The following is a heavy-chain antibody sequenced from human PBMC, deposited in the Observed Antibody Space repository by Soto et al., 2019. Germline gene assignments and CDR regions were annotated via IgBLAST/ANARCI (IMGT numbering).Heavy chain of an antibody. CDR3: ARDSSAAGTRHYYYYGTEV. Sequence: QVQLVQSGAEVKKPGASVKVSCKASGYTFTSYYMHWVRQAPGQGLEWMGIINPSGGSTSYAQKFQGRVTMTSDPSTSTVYMELSSLGSEDTGVYYCARDSSAAGTRHYYYYGTEVWGKGTTVSLSS. D-gene: IGHD6-13*01. J-gene: IGHJ6*04. CDR1: GYTFTSYY. CDR2: INPSGGST. V-gene: IGHV1-46*01.